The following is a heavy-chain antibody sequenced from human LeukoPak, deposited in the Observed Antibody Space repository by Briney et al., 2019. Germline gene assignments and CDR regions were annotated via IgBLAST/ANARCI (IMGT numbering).Heavy chain of an antibody. CDR2: IYWNDDK. CDR1: GFSLSTSGVG. CDR3: AHEIGRWLTNGARFDY. V-gene: IGHV2-5*01. D-gene: IGHD5-24*01. Sequence: SGPTLVKPTQTLTLTCTFSGFSLSTSGVGVGWIRQPPGKALEWLALIYWNDDKRYSPSLKSRLTITKDTSKNQVVLTMTNMDPVDTATYYCAHEIGRWLTNGARFDYWGQGTLVTVSS. J-gene: IGHJ4*02.